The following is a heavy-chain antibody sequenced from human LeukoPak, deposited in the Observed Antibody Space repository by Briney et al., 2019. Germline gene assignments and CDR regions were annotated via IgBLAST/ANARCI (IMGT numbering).Heavy chain of an antibody. CDR2: IRYDGSNK. CDR3: AKGHNLTPRDIVVVPAAHFDY. Sequence: PGGSLRLSCAASGFTFSSYGMHWVRQAPGKGLEWVALIRYDGSNKYYADSVKGRFTISRDNSKNTLYLQMNSLRAEDTAVYYCAKGHNLTPRDIVVVPAAHFDYWGQGTLVTVSS. D-gene: IGHD2-2*01. J-gene: IGHJ4*02. CDR1: GFTFSSYG. V-gene: IGHV3-30*02.